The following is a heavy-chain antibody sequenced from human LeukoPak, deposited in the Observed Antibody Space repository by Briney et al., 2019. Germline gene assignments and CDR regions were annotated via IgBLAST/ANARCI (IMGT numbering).Heavy chain of an antibody. CDR1: GFTFSSYA. Sequence: GGSLRLSCAPSGFTFSSYAMSWVRQAPGKGLEWVSAISGSGGSTYYADSVKGRFTISRDNSKNTLYLQMNSLRAEDTAVYYCANADYYGSGSYHNGDYWGQGTLVTVSS. V-gene: IGHV3-23*01. J-gene: IGHJ4*02. CDR3: ANADYYGSGSYHNGDY. D-gene: IGHD3-10*01. CDR2: ISGSGGST.